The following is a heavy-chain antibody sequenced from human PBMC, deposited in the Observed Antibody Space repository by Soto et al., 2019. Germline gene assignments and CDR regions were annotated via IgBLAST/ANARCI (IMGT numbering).Heavy chain of an antibody. D-gene: IGHD2-15*01. CDR2: INPDNGST. CDR3: AYSGVNWFDP. CDR1: GDSFNDYY. J-gene: IGHJ5*02. V-gene: IGHV1-2*02. Sequence: ASVKVSCKTSGDSFNDYYIHWVRQAPGQGLEWMGWINPDNGSTKYAQKFQGRVTMTRDTSISTAYMELSSLRSEDTAVYYCAYSGVNWFDPWGQGTLVTVSS.